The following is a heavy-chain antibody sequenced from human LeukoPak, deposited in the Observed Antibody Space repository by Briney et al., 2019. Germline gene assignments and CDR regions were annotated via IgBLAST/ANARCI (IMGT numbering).Heavy chain of an antibody. Sequence: PSETLSLTCTVSGGSMNTSIYYWGWIRQPPGKGLEWIGSIYYRGSTYYNPSLKSRVTISVDTSKKQFSLKLSSVTAADTAVYYCARHEYYFDYWGQGTLVTVS. V-gene: IGHV4-39*01. CDR1: GGSMNTSIYY. J-gene: IGHJ4*02. CDR2: IYYRGST. CDR3: ARHEYYFDY.